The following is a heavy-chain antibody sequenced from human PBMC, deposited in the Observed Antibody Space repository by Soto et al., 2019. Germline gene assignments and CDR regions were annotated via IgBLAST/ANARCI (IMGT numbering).Heavy chain of an antibody. CDR2: ISAYNGNT. J-gene: IGHJ6*02. Sequence: ASVKVSCKASGYTFTSYGISWVRQAPGQGLEWMGWISAYNGNTNYAQKLQGRVTMTTDTSTSTAYMELRSLGSDDTAVYYCARDPPIAVYGMDVWGQGTTVTVSS. CDR3: ARDPPIAVYGMDV. V-gene: IGHV1-18*01. D-gene: IGHD6-19*01. CDR1: GYTFTSYG.